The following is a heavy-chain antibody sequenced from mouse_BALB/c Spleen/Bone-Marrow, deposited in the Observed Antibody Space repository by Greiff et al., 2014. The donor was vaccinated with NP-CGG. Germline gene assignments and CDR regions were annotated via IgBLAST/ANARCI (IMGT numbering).Heavy chain of an antibody. D-gene: IGHD1-2*01. CDR1: GIIVSSYT. CDR2: ITGGGTT. V-gene: IGHV5-6-5*01. CDR3: ARHYGYVDAMDY. J-gene: IGHJ4*01. Sequence: EVQRVESGGGLVKPGESLKFSCAASGIIVSSYTMSWVRQTPEKRLEWVASITGGGTTYYPDSVKGRFTISRDNARNILYLQVSSLRSEDTAIYYCARHYGYVDAMDYWGQGTSVTVSS.